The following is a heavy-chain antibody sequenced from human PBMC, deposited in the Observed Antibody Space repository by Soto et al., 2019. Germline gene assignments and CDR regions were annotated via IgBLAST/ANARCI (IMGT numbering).Heavy chain of an antibody. Sequence: QVQLVESGGGVVQPGRSLRLSCAASGFTFSHYAFHWVRQAPGKGLAWVAGSSYDGGNEYYADSEKGRFTISRDSPKNTLYLQISNLRPEATAVYYGVKGGTSYAFSNFDIWGQGRGVTVSS. CDR3: VKGGTSYAFSNFDI. CDR1: GFTFSHYA. CDR2: SSYDGGNE. J-gene: IGHJ3*02. V-gene: IGHV3-30*18. D-gene: IGHD3-3*01.